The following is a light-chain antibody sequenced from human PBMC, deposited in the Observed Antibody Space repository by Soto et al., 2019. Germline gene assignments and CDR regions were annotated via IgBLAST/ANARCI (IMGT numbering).Light chain of an antibody. CDR3: QQYDDWVT. Sequence: ETVMTQSPATLSVSPGERATLSCRASQSVSGNLAWYQQKPGQAPRLLIYGAYNRAAGVPARFRGSGSGTEFTLTVSSLQPEDFALYYCQQYDDWVTFGGGTKVEIK. V-gene: IGKV3-15*01. CDR1: QSVSGN. CDR2: GAY. J-gene: IGKJ4*01.